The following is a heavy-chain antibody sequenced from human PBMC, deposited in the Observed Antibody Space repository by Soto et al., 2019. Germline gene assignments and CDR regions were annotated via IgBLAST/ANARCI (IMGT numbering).Heavy chain of an antibody. CDR2: INPSGGST. CDR3: ARAGGYCSGGSCSPHDY. Sequence: ASVKVSCKASGYTFTSYYMHWVRQAPGQGFEWMGIINPSGGSTSYAQKFQGRVTMTRDTSTSTVYMELSSLRSEDTAVYYCARAGGYCSGGSCSPHDYWGQGTLVTVSS. D-gene: IGHD2-15*01. J-gene: IGHJ4*02. CDR1: GYTFTSYY. V-gene: IGHV1-46*01.